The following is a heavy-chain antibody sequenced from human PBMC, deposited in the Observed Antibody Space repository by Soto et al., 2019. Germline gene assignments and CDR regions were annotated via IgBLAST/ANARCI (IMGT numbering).Heavy chain of an antibody. CDR2: IRGKADGGTT. Sequence: EVQLVESGGGLVKPGGSLRLSCTASDFTFNNAWMNWVRQSPGKGLEWVGRIRGKADGGTTEYAAPVKGRFTISRDDSKNTAYVQTKSPQPEYTAVYYCTTNHENVLVARPPDPFDIWGQGTMVTVSS. CDR3: TTNHENVLVARPPDPFDI. D-gene: IGHD2-15*01. V-gene: IGHV3-15*07. CDR1: DFTFNNAW. J-gene: IGHJ3*02.